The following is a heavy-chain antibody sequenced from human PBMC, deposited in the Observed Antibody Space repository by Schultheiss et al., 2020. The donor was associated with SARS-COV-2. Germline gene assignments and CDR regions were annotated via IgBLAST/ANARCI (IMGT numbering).Heavy chain of an antibody. V-gene: IGHV3-11*04. J-gene: IGHJ4*02. CDR2: ISSSGSTI. D-gene: IGHD3-3*02. CDR1: GGSFSDYY. CDR3: ARATGSFGVVTGYFDY. Sequence: LSLTCAVYGGSFSDYYMSWIRQAPGKGLEWVSYISSSGSTIYYADSVKGRFTISRDNAKNSLYLQMNSLRDEDTAVYYCARATGSFGVVTGYFDYWGQGTLVTVSS.